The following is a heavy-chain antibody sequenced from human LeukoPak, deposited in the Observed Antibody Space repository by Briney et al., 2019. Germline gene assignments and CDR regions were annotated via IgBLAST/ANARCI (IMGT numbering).Heavy chain of an antibody. Sequence: ASVKVSCKTSVYTFTDYYLHWVRQAPGQGFEWMGGINPNSGDTNFAQKFQGRVTMTRDTSISTAYMELSRLKSDDTAVYYCARVGGLGYCTSTTCYWFDYWGQGTLVTVSS. J-gene: IGHJ4*02. CDR2: INPNSGDT. V-gene: IGHV1-2*02. D-gene: IGHD2-2*03. CDR3: ARVGGLGYCTSTTCYWFDY. CDR1: VYTFTDYY.